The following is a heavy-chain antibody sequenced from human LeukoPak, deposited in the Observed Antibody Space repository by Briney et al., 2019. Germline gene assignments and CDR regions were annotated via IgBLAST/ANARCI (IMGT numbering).Heavy chain of an antibody. J-gene: IGHJ3*02. CDR2: ISPYKGDR. V-gene: IGHV1-18*01. CDR1: GYIFISYG. CDR3: ARLGRRHYYVSRIYGDVFNM. Sequence: GAAVTVSCKASGYIFISYGISWVRQPPGQGLEWMGWISPYKGDRKYSNNFQGRVTMTTVTSTSTAPMELRSLRSDDTAVYYCARLGRRHYYVSRIYGDVFNMWGQGTMVTVSS. D-gene: IGHD3-22*01.